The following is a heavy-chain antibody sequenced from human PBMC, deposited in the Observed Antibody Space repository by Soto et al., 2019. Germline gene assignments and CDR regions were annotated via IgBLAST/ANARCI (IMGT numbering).Heavy chain of an antibody. CDR3: VRGGWSSSGGIAAS. CDR2: ISSSGASI. Sequence: GGSLRLSCAASGFTFSDYYMSWIRQAPGKGLEWVSYISSSGASIYYADSVKGRFTISRDNAENSLSLQMNSLGAEDTAVYYCVRGGWSSSGGIAASWGQGTLVTVSS. CDR1: GFTFSDYY. D-gene: IGHD6-13*01. V-gene: IGHV3-11*01. J-gene: IGHJ5*02.